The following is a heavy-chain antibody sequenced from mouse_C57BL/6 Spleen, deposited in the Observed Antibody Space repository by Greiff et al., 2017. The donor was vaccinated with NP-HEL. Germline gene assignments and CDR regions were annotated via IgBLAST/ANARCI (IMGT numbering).Heavy chain of an antibody. CDR1: GYSITSGYY. CDR3: ARWALLRYNFDY. D-gene: IGHD1-1*01. Sequence: EVQLQESGPGLVKPSQSLSLTCSVTGYSITSGYYWNWIRQFPGNKLEWMGYISYDGSNNYNPSLKNRISITRDTSKNQFFLKLNSVTTEDTATYYCARWALLRYNFDYWGQGTTLTVSS. J-gene: IGHJ2*01. V-gene: IGHV3-6*01. CDR2: ISYDGSN.